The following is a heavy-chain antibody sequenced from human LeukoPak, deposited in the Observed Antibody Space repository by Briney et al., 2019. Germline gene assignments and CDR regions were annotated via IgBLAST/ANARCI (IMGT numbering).Heavy chain of an antibody. D-gene: IGHD6-19*01. Sequence: SETLSLTCTVSGGSISSYYWSWIRQPPGKGLEWIGYTYYSGSTNYNPSLKSRVTISVDTSKNQFSLKLSSVTAADTAVYYCARVKGSSGWYYFDYWGQGTLVTVSS. V-gene: IGHV4-59*08. CDR3: ARVKGSSGWYYFDY. CDR1: GGSISSYY. CDR2: TYYSGST. J-gene: IGHJ4*02.